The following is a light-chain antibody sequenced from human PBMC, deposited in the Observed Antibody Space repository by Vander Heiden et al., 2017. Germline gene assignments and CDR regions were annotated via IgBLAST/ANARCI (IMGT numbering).Light chain of an antibody. V-gene: IGKV3-20*01. J-gene: IGKJ5*01. CDR3: QQYGSSPTT. CDR1: QSVYSNY. CDR2: GSS. Sequence: DIVLSHSPRTPSLSPGERATLSCRASQSVYSNYLAWYQQKRGQAPRLLIYGSSSRATGIPDRFSGSGSGTDFTLTISRLEPEDFAVYYCQQYGSSPTTFGQGTRLEIK.